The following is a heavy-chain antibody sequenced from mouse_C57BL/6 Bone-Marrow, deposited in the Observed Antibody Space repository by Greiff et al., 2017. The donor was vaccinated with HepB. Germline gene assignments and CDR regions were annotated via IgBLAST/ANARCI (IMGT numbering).Heavy chain of an antibody. V-gene: IGHV3-6*01. Sequence: DVKLQESGPGLVKPSQSLSLTCSVTGYSITSGYYWNWIRQFPGNKLEWMGYISYDGSNNYNPSLKNRISITRDTSKNQFFLKLNSVTTEDTATYYCARRFLYYGNYDWYFDVWGTGTTVTVSS. CDR2: ISYDGSN. J-gene: IGHJ1*03. D-gene: IGHD2-1*01. CDR1: GYSITSGYY. CDR3: ARRFLYYGNYDWYFDV.